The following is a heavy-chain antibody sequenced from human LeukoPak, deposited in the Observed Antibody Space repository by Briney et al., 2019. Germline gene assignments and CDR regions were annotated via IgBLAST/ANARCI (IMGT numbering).Heavy chain of an antibody. CDR1: GGSFSGYY. CDR3: ARLEAVAAAGFDY. CDR2: INHSGST. V-gene: IGHV4-34*01. D-gene: IGHD6-13*01. Sequence: SETLSLTCAVYGGSFSGYYWSWIRQPPGKGLEWIGEINHSGSTNYNPSLKSRVTMSVDTSKNQFSLKLSSVTAADTDVYYCARLEAVAAAGFDYWGQATLVTVSS. J-gene: IGHJ4*02.